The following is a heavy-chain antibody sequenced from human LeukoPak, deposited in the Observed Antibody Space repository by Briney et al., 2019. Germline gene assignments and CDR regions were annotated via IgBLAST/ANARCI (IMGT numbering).Heavy chain of an antibody. D-gene: IGHD2-15*01. V-gene: IGHV3-30*01. CDR3: ARSTGDCSGGTCYSDFDC. Sequence: PGVSLRLSCAASGFSFSYYAMHWVRQAPGKGLEWVAVISNNGTNKYYADSVKGRFTISRDDSKNTLYLQMNSLRAEDTAVYYCARSTGDCSGGTCYSDFDCWGQGTLVTVSS. CDR1: GFSFSYYA. J-gene: IGHJ4*02. CDR2: ISNNGTNK.